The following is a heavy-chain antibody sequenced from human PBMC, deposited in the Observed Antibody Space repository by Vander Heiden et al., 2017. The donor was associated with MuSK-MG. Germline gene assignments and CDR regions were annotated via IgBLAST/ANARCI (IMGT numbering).Heavy chain of an antibody. Sequence: QVQLQQWRAGLLKPSETLSLTCAVYGGSFSGYYWSWIRQPPGKGLELIGEINHSGSTNYNPSLKSRVTISVDTSKNQFSLKLSSETAADTAVYYCARGGGYYYYYYMDVWGKGTTVTVSS. CDR1: GGSFSGYY. D-gene: IGHD3-16*01. CDR3: ARGGGYYYYYYMDV. CDR2: INHSGST. V-gene: IGHV4-34*01. J-gene: IGHJ6*03.